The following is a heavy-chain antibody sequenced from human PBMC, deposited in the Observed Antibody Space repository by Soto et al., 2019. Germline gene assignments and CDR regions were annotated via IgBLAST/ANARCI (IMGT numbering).Heavy chain of an antibody. V-gene: IGHV4-39*01. J-gene: IGHJ3*02. CDR1: GGSISISTYY. Sequence: SETLSFTCTVSGGSISISTYYWGWIRQPPGKGLEWIGSIYYSGITYYNPSLKSRVTISVDTSKNQFSLKLRSVTAADTAVYYCARRSSNTFDIWGQGTMVTVSS. CDR2: IYYSGIT. CDR3: ARRSSNTFDI.